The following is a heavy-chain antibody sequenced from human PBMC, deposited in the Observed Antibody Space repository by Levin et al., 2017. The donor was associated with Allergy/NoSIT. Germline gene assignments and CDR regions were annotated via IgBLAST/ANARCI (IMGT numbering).Heavy chain of an antibody. D-gene: IGHD2-21*02. V-gene: IGHV3-48*03. CDR2: ISSSGSTK. Sequence: GESLKISCAASGFTFSTYEMNWVRQAPGKGLEWVSFISSSGSTKYYADSVKGRFTISRDNAKNSLYLQMNSLRGEDTAFYYCARDGLADGGDEFDYWGQGTLVTVSS. J-gene: IGHJ4*02. CDR1: GFTFSTYE. CDR3: ARDGLADGGDEFDY.